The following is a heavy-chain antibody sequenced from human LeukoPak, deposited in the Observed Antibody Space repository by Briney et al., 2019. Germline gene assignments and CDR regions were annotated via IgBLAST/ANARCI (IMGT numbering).Heavy chain of an antibody. J-gene: IGHJ5*02. CDR1: GFSFNNYA. CDR3: ATIGLP. D-gene: IGHD1-26*01. Sequence: GGSLRLSCAASGFSFNNYAMHWVRQAPGKGLEYVSAISSDGGSTYYAISVKGRFTISRNNSNNTLYPHMGSLRPEDMAVYYCATIGLPWGQGTLVTVSS. V-gene: IGHV3-64*01. CDR2: ISSDGGST.